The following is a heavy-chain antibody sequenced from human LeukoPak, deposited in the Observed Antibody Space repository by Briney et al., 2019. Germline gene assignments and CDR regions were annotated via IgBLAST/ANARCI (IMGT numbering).Heavy chain of an antibody. D-gene: IGHD1-14*01. CDR2: ISWNSGSI. J-gene: IGHJ4*02. CDR3: AKGHSRTIPLLDY. Sequence: QAGGSLRLSCAASGFTFDDYAMHWVRQAPGKGLEWVSGISWNSGSIGYADSVKGRFTISRDNAKNTLYLQMNSLRAEDTAVYYCAKGHSRTIPLLDYWGQGTLVTVSS. CDR1: GFTFDDYA. V-gene: IGHV3-9*01.